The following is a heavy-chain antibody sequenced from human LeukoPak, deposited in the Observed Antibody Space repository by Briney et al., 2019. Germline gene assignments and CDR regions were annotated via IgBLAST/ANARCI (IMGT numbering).Heavy chain of an antibody. CDR1: GFSVSSGYY. V-gene: IGHV4-61*01. Sequence: PSETLSLTCTVSGFSVSSGYYWGWIRQPPGKGLEWIGYIYYSGSTNYNPSLKSRVTISVDTSKNQFSLKLSSVTAADTAVYYCARGEGGSLVGYCSSTSCYYGMDVWGQGTTVTVSS. CDR2: IYYSGST. D-gene: IGHD2-2*01. J-gene: IGHJ6*02. CDR3: ARGEGGSLVGYCSSTSCYYGMDV.